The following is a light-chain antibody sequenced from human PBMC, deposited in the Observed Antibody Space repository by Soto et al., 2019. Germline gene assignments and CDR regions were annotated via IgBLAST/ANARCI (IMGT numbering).Light chain of an antibody. V-gene: IGLV2-14*01. CDR1: SSDVGGYNY. J-gene: IGLJ1*01. CDR3: SSYTSSSTYD. CDR2: DVS. Sequence: QSVLTQPASVSGSPGQSITISCTGTSSDVGGYNYVSWYQQHPGKAPKLMIYDVSNRPSGVSNRFSGSKSGNTASLTISGLQAEDEADYYCSSYTSSSTYDFGTGTKVTGL.